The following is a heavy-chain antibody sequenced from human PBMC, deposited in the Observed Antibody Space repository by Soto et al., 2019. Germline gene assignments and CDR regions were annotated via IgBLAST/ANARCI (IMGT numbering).Heavy chain of an antibody. CDR3: ARDSAPYYYILTSIYGMDV. J-gene: IGHJ6*02. D-gene: IGHD3-9*01. CDR2: INPSGGST. V-gene: IGHV1-46*01. Sequence: GASVKVSCKASGYTFTSYYMHWVRQAPGQGLEWMGIINPSGGSTSYAQKFQGRVTMTRDTSTSTVYMELSSLRSEDTAVYYCARDSAPYYYILTSIYGMDVWSQGTTVTVS. CDR1: GYTFTSYY.